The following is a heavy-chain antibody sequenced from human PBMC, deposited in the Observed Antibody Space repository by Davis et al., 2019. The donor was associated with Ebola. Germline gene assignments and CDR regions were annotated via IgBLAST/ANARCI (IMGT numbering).Heavy chain of an antibody. CDR2: ISLSSRAI. CDR1: GFTFSSYS. D-gene: IGHD2-2*01. CDR3: AREGKYRDESRTFDY. Sequence: GESLKISCAASGFTFSSYSMSWVRQAPGKGLEWLSFISLSSRAINYGDSVKGRFTISRDNSKNTLYLQMNSLRADDTAVYYCAREGKYRDESRTFDYWGQGTLVTVSS. J-gene: IGHJ4*02. V-gene: IGHV3-48*01.